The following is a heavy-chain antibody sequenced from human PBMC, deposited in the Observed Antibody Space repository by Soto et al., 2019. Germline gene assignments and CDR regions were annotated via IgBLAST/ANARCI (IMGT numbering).Heavy chain of an antibody. Sequence: QLQLQESGPGLVKPSETLSLTCSLSGGSISSTFYYWGWIRQPPGKGLEWIGSNYYSGTTFYNATLKGRVTISVDKSKNQFPRRLTSVTATDTAVYFCARQKWEQPKWFDPWGQGTLVTVSS. V-gene: IGHV4-39*01. CDR1: GGSISSTFYY. CDR2: NYYSGTT. CDR3: ARQKWEQPKWFDP. D-gene: IGHD1-26*01. J-gene: IGHJ5*02.